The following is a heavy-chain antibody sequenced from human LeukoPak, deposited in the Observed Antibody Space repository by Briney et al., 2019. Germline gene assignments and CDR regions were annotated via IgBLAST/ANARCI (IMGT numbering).Heavy chain of an antibody. CDR1: AGSISSGGYY. CDR3: ARGRSSGFGEFSDY. J-gene: IGHJ4*02. CDR2: IYYSGNT. Sequence: PSQTLSLTCSVSAGSISSGGYYWSWIRQPPGKGLEWIGYIYYSGNTYYNPSLESRVTISIDTSKNQLSLRLSSVTAADTAVHYCARGRSSGFGEFSDYWGQGTLVTGSS. V-gene: IGHV4-30-4*01. D-gene: IGHD3-10*01.